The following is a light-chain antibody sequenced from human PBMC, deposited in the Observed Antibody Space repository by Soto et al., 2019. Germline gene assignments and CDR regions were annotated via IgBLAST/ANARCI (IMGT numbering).Light chain of an antibody. CDR1: QGISSY. V-gene: IGKV1-9*01. CDR2: AAS. J-gene: IGKJ5*01. CDR3: QQLNSYPIT. Sequence: IPLTQSPSSLSASVGDRVTITCRASQGISSYLAWYQQKPGKAPKLLIYAASTLQSGVPSRFSGSGSGPEFTLTISSLQPEDFAAYYCQQLNSYPITFGQGTRLEI.